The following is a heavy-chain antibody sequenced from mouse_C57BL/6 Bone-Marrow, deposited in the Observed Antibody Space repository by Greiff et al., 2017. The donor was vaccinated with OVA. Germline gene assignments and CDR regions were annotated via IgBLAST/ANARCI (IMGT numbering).Heavy chain of an antibody. Sequence: QVQLKQSGPELVKPGASVKISCKASVYAFSSSWMNWVKQRPGKGLEWIGRIYPGDGDTNYNGKFKGKATLTADKSSSTAYMQLSSLTSEDSAVYFCARAYYSNYGNYAMDYWGQGTSVTVSS. CDR2: IYPGDGDT. CDR3: ARAYYSNYGNYAMDY. D-gene: IGHD2-5*01. J-gene: IGHJ4*01. V-gene: IGHV1-82*01. CDR1: VYAFSSSW.